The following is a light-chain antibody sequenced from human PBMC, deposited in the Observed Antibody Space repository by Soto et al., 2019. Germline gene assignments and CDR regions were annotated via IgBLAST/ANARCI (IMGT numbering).Light chain of an antibody. J-gene: IGKJ4*01. Sequence: DIQMTQSPSSLSASVGDRVTITCQASQHISEYLNWYQYKPGKAPKLLITDASNLKTGVPPRFSGSGSGTKYTFTINSLQPEDIATYYCQQYENFPLTFGGGTKVDIK. CDR3: QQYENFPLT. CDR1: QHISEY. V-gene: IGKV1-33*01. CDR2: DAS.